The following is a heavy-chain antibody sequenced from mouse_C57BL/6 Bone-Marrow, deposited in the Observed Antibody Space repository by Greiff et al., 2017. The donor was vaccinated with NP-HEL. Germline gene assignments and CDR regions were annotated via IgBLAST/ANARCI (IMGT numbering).Heavy chain of an antibody. V-gene: IGHV1-80*01. J-gene: IGHJ4*01. Sequence: VQLQQSGAELVKPGASVKISCKASGYAFSSYWMTWVNERPGKGLEWIGQIYPGDGDTKYKGKFKGKATLTADKSSSTAYMQVSSLTSEDSAVYFCARGDYGSSRFGYAMDYWGQGTSVTVSS. CDR1: GYAFSSYW. CDR2: IYPGDGDT. CDR3: ARGDYGSSRFGYAMDY. D-gene: IGHD1-1*01.